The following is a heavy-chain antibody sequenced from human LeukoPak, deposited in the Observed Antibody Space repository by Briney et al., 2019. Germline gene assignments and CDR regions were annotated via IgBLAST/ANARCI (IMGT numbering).Heavy chain of an antibody. CDR2: ISYDGSNK. CDR3: ARVGGGYCSGGSCYDYRHFDY. V-gene: IGHV3-30*04. Sequence: GGSLRLSCAASGFTFSSYAMHWVRQAPGKGLEWVAVISYDGSNKYYADSVKGRFTISRDNSKNTLYLQMNSLRAEDTAVYYCARVGGGYCSGGSCYDYRHFDYWGQGTLVTVSS. J-gene: IGHJ4*02. D-gene: IGHD2-15*01. CDR1: GFTFSSYA.